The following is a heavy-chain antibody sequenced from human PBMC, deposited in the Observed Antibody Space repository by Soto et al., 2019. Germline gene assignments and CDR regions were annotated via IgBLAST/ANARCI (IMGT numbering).Heavy chain of an antibody. D-gene: IGHD3-9*01. CDR1: GFTFSSYS. Sequence: PGGSLRLSCAASGFTFSSYSMVWVRQAPGKGLEWVSYIFASGTTIYYADSVKGRFTVSRENAQNSLSLLINNLRAEDTAVYYCARDKDWAFDSWGQGTPVTVSS. V-gene: IGHV3-48*03. J-gene: IGHJ4*02. CDR3: ARDKDWAFDS. CDR2: IFASGTTI.